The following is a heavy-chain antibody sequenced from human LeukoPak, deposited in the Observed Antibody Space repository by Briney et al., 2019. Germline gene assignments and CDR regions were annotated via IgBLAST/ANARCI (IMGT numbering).Heavy chain of an antibody. J-gene: IGHJ4*02. CDR2: IYHSGST. D-gene: IGHD3-10*01. Sequence: SETLSLTCIVSGYSTSSGYYWGWIRQPPGKGLEWIGSIYHSGSTYYNPSLKSRVTMSVDTSRNQFSLKLSSVTAADTAVYYCARDPRNYYGSGSYYSNWGQGTLVTVSS. CDR3: ARDPRNYYGSGSYYSN. V-gene: IGHV4-38-2*02. CDR1: GYSTSSGYY.